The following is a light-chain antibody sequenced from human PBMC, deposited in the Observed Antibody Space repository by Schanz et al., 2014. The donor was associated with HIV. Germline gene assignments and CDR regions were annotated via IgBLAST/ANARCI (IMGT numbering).Light chain of an antibody. Sequence: IVMTQSPATLSLSPGERATLSCRASQSVSSNLAWYQQKSGQAPRLLIFGASNRATGFPDRFSGSASGTDFTLTISRVEPEDYAVYYCQYYGSSPQLTFGGGTKVEIK. V-gene: IGKV3-20*01. J-gene: IGKJ4*01. CDR3: QYYGSSPQLT. CDR1: QSVSSN. CDR2: GAS.